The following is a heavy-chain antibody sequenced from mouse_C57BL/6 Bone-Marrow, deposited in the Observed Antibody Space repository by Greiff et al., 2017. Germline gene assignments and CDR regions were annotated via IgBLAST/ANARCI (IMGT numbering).Heavy chain of an antibody. Sequence: QVQLQQPGAELVKPGASVKMSCKASGYTFTSYWITWVRQRPGQGLEWIGDIYPGSGSTNYNEKFKSQAILTVDTSSSTAYMQLSILTSEDSAVYYCASGGYFDYWGQGTTLTVSS. J-gene: IGHJ2*01. V-gene: IGHV1-55*01. CDR2: IYPGSGST. CDR3: ASGGYFDY. CDR1: GYTFTSYW.